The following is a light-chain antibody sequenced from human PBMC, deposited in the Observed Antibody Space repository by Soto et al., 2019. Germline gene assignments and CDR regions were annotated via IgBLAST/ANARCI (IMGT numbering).Light chain of an antibody. Sequence: EIVLTQSPGTLSLSPGERPTLSCRASQSIPNSYLSWYQHKPGQAPRLLIHGASSRATGTPDRFSGSGSGTDFTLIIDRLEPEDFALYYCLQYGSTPGTFGQGTKVDLK. CDR2: GAS. V-gene: IGKV3-20*01. J-gene: IGKJ1*01. CDR3: LQYGSTPGT. CDR1: QSIPNSY.